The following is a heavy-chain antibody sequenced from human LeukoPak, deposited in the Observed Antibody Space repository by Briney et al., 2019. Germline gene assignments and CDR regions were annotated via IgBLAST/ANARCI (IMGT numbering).Heavy chain of an antibody. V-gene: IGHV3-21*01. CDR1: GFTFSRYW. CDR3: ARDRYSTSWSYFDY. D-gene: IGHD6-13*01. CDR2: ISTSSSYI. J-gene: IGHJ4*02. Sequence: GGSLRLSCAASGFTFSRYWMSWVRQAPGKGLEWVSSISTSSSYIYYADSVKGRFTISRDNAKNSLYLQMNSLRAEDTAVYYCARDRYSTSWSYFDYWGQGTLVTVSS.